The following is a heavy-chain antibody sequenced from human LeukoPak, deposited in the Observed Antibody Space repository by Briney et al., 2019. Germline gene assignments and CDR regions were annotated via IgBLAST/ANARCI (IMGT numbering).Heavy chain of an antibody. CDR2: ISSSSSYI. V-gene: IGHV3-21*01. CDR3: ARDNVVVTAIHSHYYFDY. Sequence: GGSLRLSCAASGFTFSSYWMHWVRQAPGKGLEWVSSISSSSSYIYYADSVKGRFTISRDNAKNSLYLQMNSLRAEDTAVYYCARDNVVVTAIHSHYYFDYWGQGTLVTVSS. J-gene: IGHJ4*02. CDR1: GFTFSSYW. D-gene: IGHD2-21*02.